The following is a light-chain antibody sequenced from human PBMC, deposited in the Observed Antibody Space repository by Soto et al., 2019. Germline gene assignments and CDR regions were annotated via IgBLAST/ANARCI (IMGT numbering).Light chain of an antibody. J-gene: IGKJ1*01. CDR2: DAS. CDR1: QTIGSW. V-gene: IGKV1-5*01. CDR3: QHYYSYPWT. Sequence: DIVMTQSPSTLSASVGDRVTVTCRASQTIGSWLAWYQQKPGNAPILLIYDASTLESGVPARFSGGDSGTEYTLTISILQPDDFTTFYCQHYYSYPWTFGQGTKVDI.